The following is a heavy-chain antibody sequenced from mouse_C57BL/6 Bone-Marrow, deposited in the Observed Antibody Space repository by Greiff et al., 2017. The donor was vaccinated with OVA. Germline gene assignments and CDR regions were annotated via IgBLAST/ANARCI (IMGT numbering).Heavy chain of an antibody. CDR1: GYTFTSYW. V-gene: IGHV1-64*01. Sequence: QVQLQQPGAELVKPGASVKLSCKASGYTFTSYWMHWVKQRPGQGLEWIGMIHPNSGSTNYNEKFKSKATLTVDKSSRTAYMQLSSLTSEDSAVYYCARAFFITTVVATGDYAMDYWGQGTSVTVSS. CDR2: IHPNSGST. CDR3: ARAFFITTVVATGDYAMDY. D-gene: IGHD1-1*01. J-gene: IGHJ4*01.